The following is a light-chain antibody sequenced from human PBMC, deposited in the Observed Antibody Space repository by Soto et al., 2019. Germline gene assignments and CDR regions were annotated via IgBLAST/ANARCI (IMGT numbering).Light chain of an antibody. V-gene: IGKV3-15*01. Sequence: EILMTQSPATLSVSAGERATLSCRASQSIRSDLAWYQQKPGKAPKLLIYGASTRASGIPSRFSGSGSGTEFTLTISSLQPEDFAIYYCQQYNNWPPTFGQGTKVDIK. CDR1: QSIRSD. CDR2: GAS. J-gene: IGKJ1*01. CDR3: QQYNNWPPT.